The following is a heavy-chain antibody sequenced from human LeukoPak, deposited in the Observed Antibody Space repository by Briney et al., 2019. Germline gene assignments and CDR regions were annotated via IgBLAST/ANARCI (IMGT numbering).Heavy chain of an antibody. Sequence: GGSLRLSCAASGFTFSSYGMRWVRQAPGKGLEWVAVISDDGSEKYYVDSVKGRLTISRDNAKNTMSLQMNSLRAEDTAVYYCARGRNWDIWGQGTMVTVSS. CDR3: ARGRNWDI. J-gene: IGHJ3*02. D-gene: IGHD1-1*01. CDR1: GFTFSSYG. V-gene: IGHV3-33*08. CDR2: ISDDGSEK.